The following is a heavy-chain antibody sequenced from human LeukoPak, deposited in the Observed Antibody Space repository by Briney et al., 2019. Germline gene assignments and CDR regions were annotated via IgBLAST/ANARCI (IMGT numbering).Heavy chain of an antibody. J-gene: IGHJ4*02. CDR3: ARVGQYCSSISCFDY. CDR1: GYTFTSYG. V-gene: IGHV1-18*01. D-gene: IGHD2-2*01. CDR2: ISAYNGNT. Sequence: ASVKVSCKASGYTFTSYGISWVRQAPGQGLEWMGWISAYNGNTNYAQKLQGRVTMATDTSTNTAYMDLRSLSSDDTAVYYCARVGQYCSSISCFDYWGQGTLVTVSS.